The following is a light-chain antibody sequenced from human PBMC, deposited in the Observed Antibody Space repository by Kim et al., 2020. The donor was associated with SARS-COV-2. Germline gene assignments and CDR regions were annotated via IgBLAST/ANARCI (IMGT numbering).Light chain of an antibody. CDR1: QSVSSSY. V-gene: IGKV3-20*01. CDR3: QQYGSSSWT. Sequence: SPEERATLSCRASQSVSSSYLAWYQQKPGQAPRLLISAASSRATGIPDRFSGSGSGTDFTLTISRLEPEEFAGYYCQQYGSSSWTFGQGTKVDIK. J-gene: IGKJ1*01. CDR2: AAS.